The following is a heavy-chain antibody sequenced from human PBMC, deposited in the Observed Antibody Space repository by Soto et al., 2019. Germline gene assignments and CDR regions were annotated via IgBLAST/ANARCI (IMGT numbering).Heavy chain of an antibody. V-gene: IGHV1-69*13. Sequence: GASVKVSCEASGGTFSSYAISWVRQAPGQGLEWMGGIIPIFGTANYAQKFQGRVTITADESTSTAYMELSSLRSEDTAVYYCARDSSGSRTHYYYYGMDVWGQGTTVTVSS. CDR2: IIPIFGTA. CDR3: ARDSSGSRTHYYYYGMDV. CDR1: GGTFSSYA. J-gene: IGHJ6*02. D-gene: IGHD3-10*01.